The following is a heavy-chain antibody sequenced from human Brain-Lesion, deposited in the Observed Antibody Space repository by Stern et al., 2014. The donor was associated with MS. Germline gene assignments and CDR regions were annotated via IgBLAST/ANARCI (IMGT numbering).Heavy chain of an antibody. CDR1: GFRFRSYA. D-gene: IGHD3-16*01. CDR2: ISASGGST. V-gene: IGHV3-23*04. CDR3: AKGVWGSYINAFDM. J-gene: IGHJ3*02. Sequence: EVHLVESGGGFVQPGGSLRLSCAASGFRFRSYAMSWVRQTPGTGLEWVSGISASGGSTYYADSVKGRFTISRDKSKNTLFLQMNSLRAEDTAVYYCAKGVWGSYINAFDMWGQGTMVTVSS.